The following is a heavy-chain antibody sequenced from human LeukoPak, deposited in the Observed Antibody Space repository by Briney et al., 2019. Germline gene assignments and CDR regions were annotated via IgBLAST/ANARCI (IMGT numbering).Heavy chain of an antibody. CDR2: ISSSGSTI. Sequence: GGSLRLSCAASGFTFSDYYMSWIRQAPGEGLEWVSYISSSGSTIYYADSVKGRFTISRDNSKNTLYLQMNSLRAEDTAVYYCAKYGSGYYDSSGYYFDYWGQGTLVTVSS. J-gene: IGHJ4*02. CDR1: GFTFSDYY. V-gene: IGHV3-11*01. CDR3: AKYGSGYYDSSGYYFDY. D-gene: IGHD3-22*01.